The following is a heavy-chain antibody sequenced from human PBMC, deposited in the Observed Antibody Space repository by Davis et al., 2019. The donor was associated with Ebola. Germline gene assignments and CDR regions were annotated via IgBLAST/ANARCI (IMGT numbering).Heavy chain of an antibody. CDR3: ARISGIPVATDRALDY. D-gene: IGHD6-19*01. J-gene: IGHJ4*02. CDR2: IYYSGST. V-gene: IGHV4-59*01. CDR1: GGSISSYY. Sequence: SETLSLTCAVSGGSISSYYWSWIRQPPGKGLEWIGYIYYSGSTNYNPSLKSRVTISVDTSKNQFSLKLSSVTAADTAVYYCARISGIPVATDRALDYWGQGTLVTVSS.